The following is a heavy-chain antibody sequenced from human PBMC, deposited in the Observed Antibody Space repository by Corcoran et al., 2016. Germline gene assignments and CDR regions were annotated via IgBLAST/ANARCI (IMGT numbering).Heavy chain of an antibody. CDR2: IWYDGSNK. CDR1: GFTFSSYG. J-gene: IGHJ6*02. CDR3: VRERRTVNYYYGMDV. V-gene: IGHV3-33*01. D-gene: IGHD4-4*01. Sequence: QVQLVESGGGVVQPGRSLRLSCAASGFTFSSYGMHWVRQAPGKGLEWVAVIWYDGSNKYYADSVKGRLTISRDNSKNTLYLQMNSLRAEDTAVYYCVRERRTVNYYYGMDVWGQGTTVTVSS.